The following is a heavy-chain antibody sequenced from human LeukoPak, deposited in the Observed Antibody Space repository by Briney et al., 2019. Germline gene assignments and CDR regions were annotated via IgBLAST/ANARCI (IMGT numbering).Heavy chain of an antibody. CDR3: ARYSIAAAKGEDAFDI. Sequence: SQTLSLTCAISGDSVSSNSAAWNWIRQSPSRGLEWLGRTYYRSKWYNDYAVSVKSRITINPDTSKSQFSLQLNSVTPEDTAVYYCARYSIAAAKGEDAFDIWGQGTMVTVSS. V-gene: IGHV6-1*01. J-gene: IGHJ3*02. CDR1: GDSVSSNSAA. D-gene: IGHD6-13*01. CDR2: TYYRSKWYN.